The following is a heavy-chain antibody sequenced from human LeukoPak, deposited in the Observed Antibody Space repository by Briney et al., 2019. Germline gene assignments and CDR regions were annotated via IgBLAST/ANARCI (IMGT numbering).Heavy chain of an antibody. CDR2: IYYSGST. CDR3: ARITMIVVKNHYWYFDL. J-gene: IGHJ2*01. V-gene: IGHV4-39*01. Sequence: SETLSLTCTVSGGSISSSSYYWGWIRQPPGKGLEWIGSIYYSGSTCYNPSLKSRVTISVDTSKNQFSLKLSSVTAADTAVYYCARITMIVVKNHYWYFDLWGRGTLVTVSS. D-gene: IGHD3-22*01. CDR1: GGSISSSSYY.